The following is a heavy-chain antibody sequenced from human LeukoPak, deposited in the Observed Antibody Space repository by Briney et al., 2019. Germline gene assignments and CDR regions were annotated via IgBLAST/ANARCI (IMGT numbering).Heavy chain of an antibody. CDR3: ARGARFYGGNSVDY. Sequence: SETLSLTCTVSGGSISSYYWSWIRQPPGKGLEGIGYIYYSGSTNYNPSLKSRVTISVDTSKNQFSLKLSSVTAADTAVYYCARGARFYGGNSVDYWGQGTLVTVSS. CDR1: GGSISSYY. V-gene: IGHV4-59*01. J-gene: IGHJ4*02. CDR2: IYYSGST. D-gene: IGHD4-23*01.